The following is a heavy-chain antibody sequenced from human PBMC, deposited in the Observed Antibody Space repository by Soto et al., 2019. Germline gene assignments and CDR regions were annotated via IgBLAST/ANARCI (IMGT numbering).Heavy chain of an antibody. J-gene: IGHJ4*02. CDR3: AKDFGRGYSYFPPFDY. V-gene: IGHV3-23*01. D-gene: IGHD5-18*01. Sequence: GGSLRLSCAASGFTFSSYAMSWVRQAPGKGLEWVSGISVSGSNTYYADSVKGRFTISRDNSKKTLYLQMNSLRGEDTAVYYCAKDFGRGYSYFPPFDYWGQGNLVTVSS. CDR1: GFTFSSYA. CDR2: ISVSGSNT.